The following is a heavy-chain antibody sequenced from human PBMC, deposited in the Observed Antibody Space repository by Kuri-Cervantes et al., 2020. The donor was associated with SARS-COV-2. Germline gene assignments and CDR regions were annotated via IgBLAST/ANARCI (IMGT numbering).Heavy chain of an antibody. CDR3: AKEAYNYYYDSSGYLLGGAFDI. J-gene: IGHJ3*02. D-gene: IGHD3-22*01. CDR2: IYSGGST. Sequence: GESLKISCAASGFTVSSNYMSWVRQAPGKGLEWVSVIYSGGSTYYADSVKGRFTISRDNSKNTLYLQTNSLRAEDTAVYYCAKEAYNYYYDSSGYLLGGAFDIWGQGTMVTVSS. CDR1: GFTVSSNY. V-gene: IGHV3-53*01.